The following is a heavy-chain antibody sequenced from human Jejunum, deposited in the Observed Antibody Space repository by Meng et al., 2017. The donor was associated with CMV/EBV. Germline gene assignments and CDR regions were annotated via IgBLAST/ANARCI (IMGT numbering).Heavy chain of an antibody. D-gene: IGHD3-10*01. CDR3: VREVAVLRGLRNWIDP. CDR2: TFYRSKWYY. J-gene: IGHJ5*02. V-gene: IGHV6-1*01. CDR1: VSSNEAA. Sequence: VSSNEAAWNWIRQSPSRGLEWLGRTFYRSKWYYDYAVSVKSRITINPDTSKNQFSLHLNSVTPEDAAVYYCVREVAVLRGLRNWIDPWGQGTLVTVSS.